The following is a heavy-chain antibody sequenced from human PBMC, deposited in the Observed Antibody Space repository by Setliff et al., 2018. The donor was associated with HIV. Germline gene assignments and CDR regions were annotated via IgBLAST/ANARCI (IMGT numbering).Heavy chain of an antibody. CDR1: GGTFSNYG. J-gene: IGHJ5*02. V-gene: IGHV1-18*01. Sequence: GASVKVSCKASGGTFSNYGISWVRQAPGQGLEWMGWISAYTGSTKYAEKFQGRVTMTTDTSTTTAYMEVRSLRSDDTAEYYCVRDEGIADNWFDPWGQGTLVTVSS. CDR3: VRDEGIADNWFDP. CDR2: ISAYTGST. D-gene: IGHD6-13*01.